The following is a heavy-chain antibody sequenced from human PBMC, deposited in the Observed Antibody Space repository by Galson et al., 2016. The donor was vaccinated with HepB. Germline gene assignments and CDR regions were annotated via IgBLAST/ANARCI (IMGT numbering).Heavy chain of an antibody. CDR3: ARAYSSGWFYGMDV. Sequence: PALVKPTQTLTLTCTFSGFSLSTHGVGVAWIRQPPGKALEWLGLIYWDDDKRYSPSLKSRITIIKDTSKNQVVLTMTKINPVDTATYYCARAYSSGWFYGMDVWGQGTTVTVSS. CDR1: GFSLSTHGVG. V-gene: IGHV2-5*02. CDR2: IYWDDDK. D-gene: IGHD6-19*01. J-gene: IGHJ6*02.